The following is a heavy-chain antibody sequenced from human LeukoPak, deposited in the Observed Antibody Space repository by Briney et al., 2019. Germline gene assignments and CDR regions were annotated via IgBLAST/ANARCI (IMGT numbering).Heavy chain of an antibody. CDR3: ASLRWDIVVVPAAVFDY. V-gene: IGHV3-48*01. J-gene: IGHJ4*02. D-gene: IGHD2-2*01. CDR2: ISSSSSTI. Sequence: PGGSLRLSCAASGFTFSSYSMNWVRQAPGKGLEWVSYISSSSSTIYYADSVKGRFTISRDNAKNSLYLQMNSLRAEHTAVYYCASLRWDIVVVPAAVFDYWGQGTLVTVSS. CDR1: GFTFSSYS.